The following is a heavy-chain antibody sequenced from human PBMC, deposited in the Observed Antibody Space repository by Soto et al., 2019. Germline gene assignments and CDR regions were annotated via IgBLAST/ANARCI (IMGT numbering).Heavy chain of an antibody. CDR2: INPSGGST. Sequence: QVQLVQSGAEVKKPGASVKVSCKASGYTFTSYYMHWVRQAPGQGLEWMGIINPSGGSTSYAQKFQGRVTMTRDTSTSTVYMGLSSLRSEDTAVYYCARDSAMVYAVYYYYGMDFWGQGTTVTVSS. D-gene: IGHD2-8*01. J-gene: IGHJ6*02. V-gene: IGHV1-46*01. CDR3: ARDSAMVYAVYYYYGMDF. CDR1: GYTFTSYY.